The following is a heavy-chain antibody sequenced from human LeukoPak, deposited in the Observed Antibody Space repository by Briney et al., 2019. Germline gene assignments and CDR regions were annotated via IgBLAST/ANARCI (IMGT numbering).Heavy chain of an antibody. CDR1: GFTFSTYW. J-gene: IGHJ4*02. V-gene: IGHV3-7*01. CDR3: ARAISASFES. CDR2: INEGGSGK. Sequence: PGGSLRLSCVGSGFTFSTYWMSWVRQAPGKGLEWVANINEGGSGKYYVDSVKGRFTISRDNVENSVYLQMNSLRVEDTAVYYCARAISASFESWGQGTLVTVSS.